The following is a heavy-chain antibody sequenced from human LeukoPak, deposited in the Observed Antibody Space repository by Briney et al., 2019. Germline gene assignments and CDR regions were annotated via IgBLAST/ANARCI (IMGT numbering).Heavy chain of an antibody. CDR1: GDSVSSNSAV. D-gene: IGHD3-16*01. CDR3: ARSSAGFDS. J-gene: IGHJ5*01. CDR2: TYYRSEWFI. V-gene: IGHV6-1*01. Sequence: SQTLSLTCAISGDSVSSNSAVWNWIRQSPSRGLEWLGRTYYRSEWFIDYAPSVKSRISINPDTSKNQFSLQLDSVAPEDTAVNYCARSSAGFDSWGQGTLVTVSS.